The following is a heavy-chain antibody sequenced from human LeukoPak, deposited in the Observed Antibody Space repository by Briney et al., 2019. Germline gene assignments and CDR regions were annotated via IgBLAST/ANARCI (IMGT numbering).Heavy chain of an antibody. CDR2: ISSSSSTI. Sequence: AGGSLRLSCAASGFAFNTYNMNWVRQAPGKGLEWVSYISSSSSTIYYADSVKGRFTISRDNAKNSLSLQMNSLRAEDTAVYYCLRDGQLNRLDYWGQGTLVTVSS. V-gene: IGHV3-48*01. D-gene: IGHD5-18*01. CDR3: LRDGQLNRLDY. CDR1: GFAFNTYN. J-gene: IGHJ4*02.